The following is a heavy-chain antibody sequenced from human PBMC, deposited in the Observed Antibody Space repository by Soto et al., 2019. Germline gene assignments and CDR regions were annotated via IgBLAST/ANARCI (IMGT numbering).Heavy chain of an antibody. J-gene: IGHJ4*02. CDR2: INAGNGNT. V-gene: IGHV1-3*01. Sequence: ASVKVSCKASGYTFTSYAMHWVRQAPGQRLEWMGWINAGNGNTKYSQKFQGRVTITRDTSASTAYMELSSLRSEDTAVYYCARGVHYDFWSGYSTLIDYCGQAILGTVFS. D-gene: IGHD3-3*01. CDR1: GYTFTSYA. CDR3: ARGVHYDFWSGYSTLIDY.